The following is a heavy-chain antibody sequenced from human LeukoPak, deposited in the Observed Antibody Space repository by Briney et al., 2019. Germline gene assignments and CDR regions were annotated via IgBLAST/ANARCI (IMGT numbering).Heavy chain of an antibody. Sequence: SETLSLTCSLSGDSFTTYYWSWLRQPPGKGLEWIGYIYYSGTTNYNPSLETRVTISIDRPKNQFSLKLASVTAADTAVYYCARGGIIGYYSTTYYFDYWGQGTLVTVSS. CDR1: GDSFTTYY. CDR3: ARGGIIGYYSTTYYFDY. V-gene: IGHV4-59*01. J-gene: IGHJ4*02. CDR2: IYYSGTT. D-gene: IGHD3-22*01.